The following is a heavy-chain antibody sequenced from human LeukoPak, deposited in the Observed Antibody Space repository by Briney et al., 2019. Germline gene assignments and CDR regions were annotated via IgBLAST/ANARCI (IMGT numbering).Heavy chain of an antibody. V-gene: IGHV3-7*01. CDR2: IKQDGSEK. CDR1: GFTFSSYW. Sequence: GGSLRLSCAASGFTFSSYWMSWVRQAPGKGLEWVANIKQDGSEKYYVDSVKGRFTISRDNAKNSLYLQMNSLRAEDTAVYYCARDNPAFRYFGSDYWGQEPWSPSPQ. D-gene: IGHD3-9*01. CDR3: ARDNPAFRYFGSDY. J-gene: IGHJ4*01.